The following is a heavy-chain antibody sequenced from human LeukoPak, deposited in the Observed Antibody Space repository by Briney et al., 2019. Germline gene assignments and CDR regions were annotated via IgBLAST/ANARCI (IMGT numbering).Heavy chain of an antibody. D-gene: IGHD4-17*01. J-gene: IGHJ4*02. CDR1: GGSISSYY. CDR3: AGGDYGDFSRFDF. V-gene: IGHV4-59*08. Sequence: SETLSLTCTVSGGSISSYYWSWIRQPPGKGLEWIGYIHYSGSTNHNPSLKSRVTISVDTSKNQFSLRLSSVTAADTAVYYCAGGDYGDFSRFDFWGQGTLVTVSS. CDR2: IHYSGST.